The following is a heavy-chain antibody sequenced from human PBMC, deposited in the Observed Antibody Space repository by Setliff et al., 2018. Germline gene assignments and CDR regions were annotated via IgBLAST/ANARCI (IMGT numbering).Heavy chain of an antibody. D-gene: IGHD1-1*01. J-gene: IGHJ4*02. CDR3: ARTGTYRYFDY. V-gene: IGHV4-39*01. Sequence: SETLSLTCTVSGGSISTNSYYWGWIRQPPGKGLEWIGRIYSGGTTYYNSSLKSRVTISVDTSKSQFSLRLNSVTAADTAVYYCARTGTYRYFDYWGRGTLVTVSS. CDR2: IYSGGTT. CDR1: GGSISTNSYY.